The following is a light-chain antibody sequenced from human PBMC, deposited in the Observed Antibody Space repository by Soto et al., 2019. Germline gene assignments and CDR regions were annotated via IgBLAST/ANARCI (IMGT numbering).Light chain of an antibody. Sequence: QSARTQPASVSGAPGQSITISCTGTSSDVGSYNLVSWYQHHPGTAPKLIIYEVTKRPSGVSNRFSASKSGNTASLTISGLQAEDDADYYCCSYAPTRNSYVFGSGTKVTVL. V-gene: IGLV2-23*02. J-gene: IGLJ1*01. CDR2: EVT. CDR3: CSYAPTRNSYV. CDR1: SSDVGSYNL.